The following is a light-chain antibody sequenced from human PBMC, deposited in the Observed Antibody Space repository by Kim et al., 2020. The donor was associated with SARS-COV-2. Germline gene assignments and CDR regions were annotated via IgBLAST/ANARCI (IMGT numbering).Light chain of an antibody. CDR3: QQYYNWPPLT. Sequence: SPGERATLSCRASQSLSSNLAWYQQKPGQAPRLLIYGASTRATGVPTRFSGSGSGTDFTLTISSLQSEDFAVYYCQQYYNWPPLTFGGGTKLEI. CDR1: QSLSSN. CDR2: GAS. J-gene: IGKJ4*01. V-gene: IGKV3-15*01.